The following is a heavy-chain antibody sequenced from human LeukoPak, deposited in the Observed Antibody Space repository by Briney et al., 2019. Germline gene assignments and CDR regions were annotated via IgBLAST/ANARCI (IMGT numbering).Heavy chain of an antibody. D-gene: IGHD3-10*01. Sequence: SETLSLTCTVSDDSVKSRSYYWGWIRQPPGKGLEWIGSIYYSGSIYHNPSLKSRVTISIDTSKNQFSLKLSSVTAADTAVYYCARGTWSYGSGKYYFDYWGQGTLVTVSS. CDR1: DDSVKSRSYY. CDR3: ARGTWSYGSGKYYFDY. J-gene: IGHJ4*02. CDR2: IYYSGSI. V-gene: IGHV4-39*07.